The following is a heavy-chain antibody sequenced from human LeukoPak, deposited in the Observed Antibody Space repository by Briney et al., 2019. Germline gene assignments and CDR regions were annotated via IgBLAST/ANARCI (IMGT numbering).Heavy chain of an antibody. CDR1: GGSISSYY. CDR2: MFYGGST. J-gene: IGHJ4*02. Sequence: PSETLSLTCTVSGGSISSYYWSWNRQPPGKGLEWIASMFYGGSTYYNASLRSRVSLSVDTSRNQFSLKLTSVTASDTAIFYCVRQGGWGGAASLIDFWGQGTLVTVSS. V-gene: IGHV4-59*04. D-gene: IGHD2-15*01. CDR3: VRQGGWGGAASLIDF.